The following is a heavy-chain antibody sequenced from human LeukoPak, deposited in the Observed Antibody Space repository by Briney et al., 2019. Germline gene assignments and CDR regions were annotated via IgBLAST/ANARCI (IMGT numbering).Heavy chain of an antibody. CDR2: IYHRGSA. V-gene: IGHV4-59*01. CDR3: ARGGTYYTSGSYLGY. J-gene: IGHJ4*02. CDR1: GGSISSYY. Sequence: SETLSLTCTVPGGSISSYYWSWIRQPAGKGLEWIGYIYHRGSATYNPSLKSRVAISLDTSKNQFSLKLSSVTAADTAVYYCARGGTYYTSGSYLGYWGQGTLVTVSS. D-gene: IGHD3-10*01.